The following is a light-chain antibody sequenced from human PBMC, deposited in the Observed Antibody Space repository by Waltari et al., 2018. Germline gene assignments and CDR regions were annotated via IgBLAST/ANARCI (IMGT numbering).Light chain of an antibody. V-gene: IGKV3-20*01. CDR3: QKYSSSPLT. CDR1: QSVSSY. Sequence: VIFTQSPATLSLSPGERATLSCRASQSVSSYLAWYQQKPGQAPRLLIYGASSRATGIPDRFSGSGSGTEFTLTISSLEPEDFAVYYCQKYSSSPLTFGGGTKVEIK. CDR2: GAS. J-gene: IGKJ4*01.